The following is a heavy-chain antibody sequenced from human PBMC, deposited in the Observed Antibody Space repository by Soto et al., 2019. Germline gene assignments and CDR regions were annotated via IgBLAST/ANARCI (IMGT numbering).Heavy chain of an antibody. CDR2: IIPIFGTA. CDR3: AGAPIAAAAHSDY. Sequence: AASVKVSCKASGGTFSSYAISWVRQAPGQGLEWMGGIIPIFGTANYAQKFQGRVTITADESTSTAYMELSSLRSEDTAVYYCAGAPIAAAAHSDYWGQGTLVTVSS. V-gene: IGHV1-69*13. CDR1: GGTFSSYA. J-gene: IGHJ4*02. D-gene: IGHD6-13*01.